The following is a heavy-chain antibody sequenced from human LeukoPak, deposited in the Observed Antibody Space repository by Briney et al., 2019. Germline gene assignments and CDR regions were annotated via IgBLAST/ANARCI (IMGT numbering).Heavy chain of an antibody. CDR3: ASYYDFWSGYSDY. CDR1: GGSISSGDYY. D-gene: IGHD3-3*01. J-gene: IGHJ4*02. Sequence: SETLSLTCTVSGGSISSGDYYWSWIRQPPGKGLEWIGYIYYSGSTYHNPSLKSRVTISVDTSKNQFSLKLSSVTAADTAVYYCASYYDFWSGYSDYWGQGTLVTVSS. V-gene: IGHV4-30-4*01. CDR2: IYYSGST.